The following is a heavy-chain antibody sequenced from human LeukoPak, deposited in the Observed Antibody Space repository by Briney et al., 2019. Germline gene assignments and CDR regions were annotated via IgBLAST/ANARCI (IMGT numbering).Heavy chain of an antibody. Sequence: PSETLSLTCTVSGGSISSYYWSWIRQPAGKGLEWIGRIYTSGSTNYNPSLKSRVTMSVDTSKNQFSLKLSSVTAADTAVYYCARDGRVAGTRGWFDPWGQGTLVTVSS. CDR2: IYTSGST. CDR3: ARDGRVAGTRGWFDP. CDR1: GGSISSYY. J-gene: IGHJ5*02. D-gene: IGHD6-19*01. V-gene: IGHV4-4*07.